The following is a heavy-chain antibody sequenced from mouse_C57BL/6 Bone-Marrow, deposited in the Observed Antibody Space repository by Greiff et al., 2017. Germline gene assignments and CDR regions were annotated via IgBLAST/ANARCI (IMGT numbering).Heavy chain of an antibody. J-gene: IGHJ2*01. D-gene: IGHD2-3*01. CDR3: ARSMMVTTTNWVNFDY. CDR1: GYSFTGYY. CDR2: INPSTGGT. V-gene: IGHV1-42*01. Sequence: VQLQQSGPELVKPGASVKISCKASGYSFTGYYMNWVKQSPEKSLEWIGEINPSTGGTTYNQKFKAKATLTVDKSSSTAYMQRKSLTSEDSAVYYCARSMMVTTTNWVNFDYWGQGTTLTVSS.